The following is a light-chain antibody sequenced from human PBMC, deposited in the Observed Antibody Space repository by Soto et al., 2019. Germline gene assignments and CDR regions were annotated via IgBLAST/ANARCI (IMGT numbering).Light chain of an antibody. Sequence: DIHITQSPSTLSSFLVDRVTITCRASQNIDIWLSWYQQKPGKAPSLLIYDASNLKSGVPSRFSGSGSGTEFTLTISSLQPDDSGSYYCQQHKSYPVTFGGGTKVDIK. CDR1: QNIDIW. CDR2: DAS. J-gene: IGKJ4*01. V-gene: IGKV1-5*01. CDR3: QQHKSYPVT.